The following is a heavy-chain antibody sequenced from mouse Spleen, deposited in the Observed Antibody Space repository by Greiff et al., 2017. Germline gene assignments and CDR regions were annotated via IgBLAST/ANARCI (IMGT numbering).Heavy chain of an antibody. CDR2: INPYNGDT. CDR1: GYSFTGYF. V-gene: IGHV1-20*02. D-gene: IGHD1-1*01. J-gene: IGHJ2*01. CDR3: ARDGSSYFDY. Sequence: VQLQQSGPELVKPGASVKISCKASGYSFTGYFMNWVMQSHGKSLEWIGRINPYNGDTFYNQKFKGKATLTVDKSSSTAHMELRSLASEDSAVYYCARDGSSYFDYWGQGTTLTVSS.